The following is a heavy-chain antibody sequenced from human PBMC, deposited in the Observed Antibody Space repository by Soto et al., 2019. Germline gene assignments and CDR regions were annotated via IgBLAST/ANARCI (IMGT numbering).Heavy chain of an antibody. CDR2: MNPNSGNT. V-gene: IGHV1-8*01. D-gene: IGHD6-6*01. J-gene: IGHJ4*02. CDR3: ASPRIAARRSFVY. CDR1: GYTFTSYD. Sequence: ASVKVSCKASGYTFTSYDINWVRQATGQGLEWMGWMNPNSGNTGYAQKFQGRVTLTRNTSISTAYMELSSLRSEDTAVYYCASPRIAARRSFVYWDQGPLVTVSS.